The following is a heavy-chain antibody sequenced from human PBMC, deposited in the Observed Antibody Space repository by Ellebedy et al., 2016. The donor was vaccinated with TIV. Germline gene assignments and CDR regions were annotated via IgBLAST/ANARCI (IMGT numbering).Heavy chain of an antibody. D-gene: IGHD4-17*01. Sequence: GGSLRLSCAASGFSFRGYWMSWLRQAPGKGLEWVANMNQDGSDKYYVDSVKGRFTISRDNAKNSLYLQMNSLRDEDTAVYYCATDGSYGDYRSPTHAFEIWGQGTMVTVSS. CDR3: ATDGSYGDYRSPTHAFEI. J-gene: IGHJ3*02. CDR2: MNQDGSDK. V-gene: IGHV3-7*01. CDR1: GFSFRGYW.